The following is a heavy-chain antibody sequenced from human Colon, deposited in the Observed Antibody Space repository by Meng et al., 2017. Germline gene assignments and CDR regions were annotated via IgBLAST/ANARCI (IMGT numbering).Heavy chain of an antibody. CDR3: ARTNYGDYNWFDP. CDR1: GGSVSSGSHY. D-gene: IGHD4-17*01. V-gene: IGHV4-61*01. J-gene: IGHJ5*02. CDR2: VDYYWNI. Sequence: QVQLQESGPGLVRPSETLSLTCNASGGSVSSGSHYWSWIRQPPGKGLEFIAYVDYYWNINYNPSLNSRATVSIDTSKTQFSLKVTSVTAADTAVYFCARTNYGDYNWFDPWGQGTLVTVSS.